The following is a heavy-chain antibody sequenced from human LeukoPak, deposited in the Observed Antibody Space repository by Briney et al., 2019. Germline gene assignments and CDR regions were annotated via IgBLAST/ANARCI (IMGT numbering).Heavy chain of an antibody. Sequence: GGSLRLSCAASGFTFSSYSMNWVRQAPGKVLEWVSSISSSSSYIYYADSVKGRFTISRDNSKKTLYLQMNSLRAEDAAVYYCAKRAPWGDPTHFDYWGQGTLVTVSS. J-gene: IGHJ4*02. CDR2: ISSSSSYI. D-gene: IGHD2-15*01. CDR3: AKRAPWGDPTHFDY. CDR1: GFTFSSYS. V-gene: IGHV3-21*04.